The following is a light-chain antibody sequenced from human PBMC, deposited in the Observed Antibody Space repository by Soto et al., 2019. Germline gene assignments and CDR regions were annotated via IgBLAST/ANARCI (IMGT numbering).Light chain of an antibody. CDR3: CSYAGSYTHVV. J-gene: IGLJ2*01. V-gene: IGLV2-11*01. Sequence: QSALTQPRSVSGSPGQXXTXSCTGTSSDVGGYNYVSWYQQHPGKAPKLMIYDVSKRPSGVPDRFSGSKSGNTASLTISGLQAEDEADYYCCSYAGSYTHVVFGGGTKLTVL. CDR1: SSDVGGYNY. CDR2: DVS.